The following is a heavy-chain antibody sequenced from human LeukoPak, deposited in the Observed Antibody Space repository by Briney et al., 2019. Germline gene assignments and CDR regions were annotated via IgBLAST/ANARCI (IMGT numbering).Heavy chain of an antibody. D-gene: IGHD2-15*01. J-gene: IGHJ6*01. CDR2: ISGSGGNT. CDR3: AIEARSGMIRSEHGMDV. CDR1: GFTFSSYT. Sequence: VGSLRLSCAASGFTFSSYTMSWVRQAPQEGLEWVSPISGSGGNTYYADSVKGRFTISRDNSKNTLSLQMNSQRAEDTALYCCAIEARSGMIRSEHGMDVWGEGATVTVSS. V-gene: IGHV3-23*01.